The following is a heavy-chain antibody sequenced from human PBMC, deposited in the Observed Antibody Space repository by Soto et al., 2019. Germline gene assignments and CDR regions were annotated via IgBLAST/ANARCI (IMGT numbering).Heavy chain of an antibody. V-gene: IGHV5-10-1*01. CDR3: ARQKSLPTDDYYYGMDV. J-gene: IGHJ6*04. CDR1: GYSFTSYW. Sequence: GESLKISCKGSGYSFTSYWISWVRQMPGKGLEWMGRIDPSDSYTNYSPSFQGHVTISADKSISTAYLQWSSLKASDTAMYYCARQKSLPTDDYYYGMDVWGKGTTVTVSS. CDR2: IDPSDSYT.